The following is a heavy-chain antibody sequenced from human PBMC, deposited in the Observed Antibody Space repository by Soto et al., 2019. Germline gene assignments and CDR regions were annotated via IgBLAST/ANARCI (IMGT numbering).Heavy chain of an antibody. V-gene: IGHV5-51*01. CDR1: GYSFTSYW. Sequence: GESLKISCKGSGYSFTSYWIGWVRQMPGKGLEWMGIIYPGDSDTRYSPSFQGQVTISADKSISTAYLQWSSLKASDTAMYYCARRSSGYYYGSEDFDIWGQGTMVTVSS. CDR3: ARRSSGYYYGSEDFDI. J-gene: IGHJ3*02. D-gene: IGHD3-22*01. CDR2: IYPGDSDT.